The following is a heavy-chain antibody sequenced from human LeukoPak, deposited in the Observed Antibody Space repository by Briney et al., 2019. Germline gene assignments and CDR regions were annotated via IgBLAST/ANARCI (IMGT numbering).Heavy chain of an antibody. CDR2: IYYSGST. D-gene: IGHD6-19*01. CDR3: ARESRQWLIRGYDY. V-gene: IGHV4-39*07. J-gene: IGHJ4*02. Sequence: SETLSLTCTVSGGSISSSSYYWGWIRQPPGKGLEWIGSIYYSGSTNYNPSLKSRVTISVDTSKNQFSLKLSSVTAADTAVYYCARESRQWLIRGYDYWGQGTLVTVSS. CDR1: GGSISSSSYY.